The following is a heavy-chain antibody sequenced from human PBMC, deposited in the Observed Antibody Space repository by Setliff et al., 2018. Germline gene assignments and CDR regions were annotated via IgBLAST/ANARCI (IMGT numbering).Heavy chain of an antibody. CDR3: ARAEYYYGSGSFHPYYMDV. J-gene: IGHJ6*03. D-gene: IGHD3-10*01. V-gene: IGHV4-39*07. CDR2: IYYSGST. Sequence: SETLSLTCTVSGGSISSSSYYWGWIRQPPGKGLEWIGSIYYSGSTYYNPSLKSRVTTSVDTSKNQFSLKLSSVTAADTAVYYCARAEYYYGSGSFHPYYMDVWGQGTTVTVSS. CDR1: GGSISSSSYY.